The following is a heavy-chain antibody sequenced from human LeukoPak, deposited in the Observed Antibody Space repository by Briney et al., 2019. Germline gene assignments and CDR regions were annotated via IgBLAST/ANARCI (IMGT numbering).Heavy chain of an antibody. CDR1: GFTVSSNY. J-gene: IGHJ3*01. Sequence: GGSLRLSCAASGFTVSSNYMSWVRQAPGKGLEWVSEIYSDGSTYYAASVKGRFSISRDNSKNTLYLQMNSLRAEDTAMYYCAGDLRKHGVFDFWGQGTMVTVSS. CDR2: IYSDGST. CDR3: AGDLRKHGVFDF. V-gene: IGHV3-53*01. D-gene: IGHD1-14*01.